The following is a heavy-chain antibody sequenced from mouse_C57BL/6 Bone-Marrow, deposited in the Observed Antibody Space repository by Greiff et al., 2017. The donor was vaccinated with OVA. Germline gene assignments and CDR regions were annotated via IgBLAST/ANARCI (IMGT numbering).Heavy chain of an antibody. V-gene: IGHV1-50*01. CDR1: GYTFTSYW. CDR3: ARSPSGYFDY. J-gene: IGHJ2*01. Sequence: VQLQQPGAELVKPGASVKLSCKASGYTFTSYWMPWVKQRPGQGLEWIGEIDPSDSYTNYNQKFKGKATLTVDTSSSTAYMQLSSLTSEDSAVYYCARSPSGYFDYWGQGTTLTVSS. D-gene: IGHD3-1*01. CDR2: IDPSDSYT.